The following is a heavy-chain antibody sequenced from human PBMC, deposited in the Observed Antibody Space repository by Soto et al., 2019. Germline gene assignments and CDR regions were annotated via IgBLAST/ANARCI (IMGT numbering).Heavy chain of an antibody. J-gene: IGHJ4*02. D-gene: IGHD3-10*01. Sequence: GGSLRLSCAASGFTFTSYAMTWVRQAPGKGLEWVSGISVSGGSTYYADSVKGRFTISRDNSTTTLYLQMNPLRAEDTAVYHCAKRVEGSGTYYKGPFDYWGQGTLVTVSS. CDR2: ISVSGGST. CDR3: AKRVEGSGTYYKGPFDY. CDR1: GFTFTSYA. V-gene: IGHV3-23*01.